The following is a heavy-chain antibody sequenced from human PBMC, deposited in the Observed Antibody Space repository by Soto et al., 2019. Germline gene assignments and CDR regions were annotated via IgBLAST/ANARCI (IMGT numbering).Heavy chain of an antibody. Sequence: TSETLCLTCSVSGGSISSYDGSWIRQPPGKGLEWIGYIYYSGSTNYNPSLKSRVTISVDTSKNQFSLKLSSVTAADTAVYYCAGFDVLRYFDWLLRDAFDIWGQGTMVTVSS. CDR1: GGSISSYD. CDR3: AGFDVLRYFDWLLRDAFDI. J-gene: IGHJ3*02. D-gene: IGHD3-9*01. V-gene: IGHV4-59*12. CDR2: IYYSGST.